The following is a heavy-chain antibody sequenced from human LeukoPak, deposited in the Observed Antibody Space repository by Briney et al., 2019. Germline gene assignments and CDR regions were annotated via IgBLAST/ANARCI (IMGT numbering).Heavy chain of an antibody. CDR2: INCNSAGT. Sequence: ASVKVSCKASGYTFTGYYMHWVRQAPGQGLEWMGWINCNSAGTKYPQKFQGRVSMTRDTSISTPYLELSRLRSDDTVVYYCARDLTIVGGVSDPRIRGHWGQGTLVTVSS. V-gene: IGHV1-2*02. J-gene: IGHJ4*02. CDR3: ARDLTIVGGVSDPRIRGH. CDR1: GYTFTGYY. D-gene: IGHD3-3*01.